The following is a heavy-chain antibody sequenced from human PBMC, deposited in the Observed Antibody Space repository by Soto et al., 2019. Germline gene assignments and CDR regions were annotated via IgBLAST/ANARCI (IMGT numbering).Heavy chain of an antibody. CDR2: ISAYNGKT. D-gene: IGHD3-9*01. CDR3: ARLEIVTGYNIVIWFDP. CDR1: GYNFSRYG. J-gene: IGHJ5*02. V-gene: IGHV1-18*01. Sequence: QVQLVQSGAEVKKPGASVKVSCKASGYNFSRYGITWVRKVPGQGLEWMGWISAYNGKTNYAQEVQGRVTMTTDTSTSIAYMELRSLRSDDTAVYYCARLEIVTGYNIVIWFDPWGQGTLVTVSS.